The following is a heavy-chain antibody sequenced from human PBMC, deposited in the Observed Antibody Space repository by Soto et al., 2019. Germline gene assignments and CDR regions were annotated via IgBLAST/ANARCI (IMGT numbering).Heavy chain of an antibody. CDR3: ARDRRDGYNRLPYGMDV. Sequence: QVQLQESGPGLVKPSQTLSLTCSVSGGSISDYDYYWSCIRQPPGKGLGWVGYIFYSGSTSYTPSLKGRVTISIDTSKNQFSLTLTSVTAADTAVYFCARDRRDGYNRLPYGMDVWGQGTTVTVSS. V-gene: IGHV4-30-4*01. D-gene: IGHD5-12*01. CDR2: IFYSGST. J-gene: IGHJ6*02. CDR1: GGSISDYDYY.